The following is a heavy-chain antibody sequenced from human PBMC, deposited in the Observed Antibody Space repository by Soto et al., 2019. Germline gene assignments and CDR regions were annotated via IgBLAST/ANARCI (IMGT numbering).Heavy chain of an antibody. D-gene: IGHD1-26*01. Sequence: EVQLLESGGGLVQPGGSLRLSCAASGFTFSSYAMSWVRQAPGKGLEWVSAISGSGGSTYYADSVKGRFTISRDNSKNTLYLQMNSLRAEDTAVYYCAKTQNPWAACGDYFDYWGQGTLVTVSS. CDR1: GFTFSSYA. J-gene: IGHJ4*02. CDR2: ISGSGGST. CDR3: AKTQNPWAACGDYFDY. V-gene: IGHV3-23*01.